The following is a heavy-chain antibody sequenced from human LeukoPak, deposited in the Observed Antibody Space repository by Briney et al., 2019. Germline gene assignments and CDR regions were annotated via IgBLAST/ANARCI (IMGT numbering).Heavy chain of an antibody. D-gene: IGHD5-24*01. V-gene: IGHV3-21*04. CDR1: GFTFSTYS. Sequence: GGSLRLSCAASGFTFSTYSMNWVRQAPGKGLEWVSSISGSSTYIYYADSVKGRFTISRDNSKNTLYLQMNSLRAEDTAVYSCAKETDYNYIYYFDYWGQGTLVTVSS. J-gene: IGHJ4*02. CDR3: AKETDYNYIYYFDY. CDR2: ISGSSTYI.